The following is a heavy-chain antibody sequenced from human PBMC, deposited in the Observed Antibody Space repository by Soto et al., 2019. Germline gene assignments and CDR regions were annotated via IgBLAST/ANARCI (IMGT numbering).Heavy chain of an antibody. J-gene: IGHJ5*02. V-gene: IGHV1-69*06. CDR2: IIPIFGTA. CDR3: ARVGYSYGLYWFDP. CDR1: GGTFSSYA. Sequence: ASVKVSCKASGGTFSSYAISWVRQAPGQGLEWMGGIIPIFGTANYAQKFQGRVTITADKSTSTAYMELSSLRSEHTAVYYCARVGYSYGLYWFDPWGQGTLVTVSS. D-gene: IGHD5-18*01.